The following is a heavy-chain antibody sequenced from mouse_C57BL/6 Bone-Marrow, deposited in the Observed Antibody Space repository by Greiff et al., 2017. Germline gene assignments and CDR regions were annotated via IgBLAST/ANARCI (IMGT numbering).Heavy chain of an antibody. Sequence: VQLQESGAELARPGASVKLSCKASGYTFTSYGISWVKQRTGPGLEWIGEIYPRSGNTYYNEKFKGKATLTADKSSSTAYMELRSLTSEDSAVYFCARSYYYGSSYDYWGQGTTLTVSS. CDR3: ARSYYYGSSYDY. CDR1: GYTFTSYG. V-gene: IGHV1-81*01. J-gene: IGHJ2*01. D-gene: IGHD1-1*01. CDR2: IYPRSGNT.